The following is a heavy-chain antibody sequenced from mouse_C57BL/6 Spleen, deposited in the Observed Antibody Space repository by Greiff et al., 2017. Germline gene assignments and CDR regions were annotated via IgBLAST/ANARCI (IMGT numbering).Heavy chain of an antibody. CDR3: ARMEEGGFAY. CDR1: GFTFSDYG. J-gene: IGHJ3*01. V-gene: IGHV5-17*01. Sequence: EVHLVESGGGLVKPGGSLKLSCAASGFTFSDYGMHWVRQAPEKGLEWVAYISSGSSTIYYADTVKGRFTISRDNAKNTLFLQMTSLRSEDTAMYYCARMEEGGFAYWGQGTLVTVSA. CDR2: ISSGSSTI.